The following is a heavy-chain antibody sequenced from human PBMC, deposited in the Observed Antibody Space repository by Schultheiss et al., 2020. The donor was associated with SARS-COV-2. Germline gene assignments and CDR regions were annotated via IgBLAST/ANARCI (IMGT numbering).Heavy chain of an antibody. J-gene: IGHJ4*02. V-gene: IGHV6-1*01. CDR2: TYYRSKWYN. CDR1: GDSVSSNSAA. CDR3: ARDRGYCSSTSCPFDY. Sequence: SQTLSLTCAISGDSVSSNSAAWNWIRQSPSRGLEWLGRTYYRSKWYNDYAVSVKSRITINPDTSKNQFSLQLNSVTPEDTAVYYCARDRGYCSSTSCPFDYWGQGTLVTVSS. D-gene: IGHD2-2*01.